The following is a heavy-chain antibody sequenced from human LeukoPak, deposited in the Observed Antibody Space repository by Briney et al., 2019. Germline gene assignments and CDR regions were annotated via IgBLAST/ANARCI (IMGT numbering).Heavy chain of an antibody. CDR3: ARVVDTAMTMDV. D-gene: IGHD5-18*01. V-gene: IGHV3-66*01. CDR1: GFTVSSNY. Sequence: GGSLRLSCAASGFTVSSNYMSWVRQAPGKGLEWVSLIYSGGSTYYADSVKGRFTISRDNSKNTLYLQMNSLRAEDTAVYYCARVVDTAMTMDVWGKGTTVTISS. CDR2: IYSGGST. J-gene: IGHJ6*04.